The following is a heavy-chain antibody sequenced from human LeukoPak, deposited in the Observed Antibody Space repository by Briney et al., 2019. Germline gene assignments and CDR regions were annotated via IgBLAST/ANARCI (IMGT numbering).Heavy chain of an antibody. CDR2: MNPNSGNT. D-gene: IGHD3-22*01. V-gene: IGHV1-8*03. CDR3: ARVRHLSSGYYGY. J-gene: IGHJ4*02. Sequence: GASVKVSCKASGFTFSNYGISWVRQATGQGLEWMGWMNPNSGNTGYAQKFQGRVTITRNTSISTAYMELSSLRSEDTAVYYCARVRHLSSGYYGYWGQGTLVTVSS. CDR1: GFTFSNYG.